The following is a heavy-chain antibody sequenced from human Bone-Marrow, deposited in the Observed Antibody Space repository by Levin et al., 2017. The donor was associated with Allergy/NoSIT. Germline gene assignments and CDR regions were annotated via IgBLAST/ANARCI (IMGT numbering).Heavy chain of an antibody. Sequence: ASVKVSCKASGYTFTSYGISWVRQAPGQGLEWMGWISAYNGNTNYAQKLQGRVTMTTDTSTSTAYMELRSLRSDDTAVYYCAREYYDFWSGYYPQLGGYYYGMDGWGQGTTVTVSS. CDR1: GYTFTSYG. V-gene: IGHV1-18*01. J-gene: IGHJ6*02. CDR3: AREYYDFWSGYYPQLGGYYYGMDG. D-gene: IGHD3-3*01. CDR2: ISAYNGNT.